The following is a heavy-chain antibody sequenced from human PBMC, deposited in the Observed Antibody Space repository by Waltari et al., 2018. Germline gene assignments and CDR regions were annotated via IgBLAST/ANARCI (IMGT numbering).Heavy chain of an antibody. D-gene: IGHD3-22*01. CDR1: GYTFTSYD. CDR2: MKPNRGNT. Sequence: QVQLVQSGAEVKKPGASVKVSCKASGYTFTSYDINWVRQATGQGLEWMGWMKPNRGNTGYAQKFQGRVNMNRNTSISKAYKELSRLRSEDTAVYYCARAGSGYSAYNWFDPWGQGTLVTVSS. J-gene: IGHJ5*02. V-gene: IGHV1-8*01. CDR3: ARAGSGYSAYNWFDP.